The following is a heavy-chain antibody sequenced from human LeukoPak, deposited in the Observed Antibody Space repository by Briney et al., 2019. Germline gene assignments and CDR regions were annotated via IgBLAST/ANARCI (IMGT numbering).Heavy chain of an antibody. CDR1: GGSISSYY. CDR3: ARVHSYGFYYYYYYGMDV. V-gene: IGHV4-59*01. CDR2: IYYSGST. D-gene: IGHD5-18*01. Sequence: SETLSLPCTVSGGSISSYYWSWIRQPPGKGLEWIGYIYYSGSTNYNPSLKRRVTIPVGTSKNQFSLKLSSVTAADTAVYYCARVHSYGFYYYYYYGMDVWGQGTTVTVSS. J-gene: IGHJ6*02.